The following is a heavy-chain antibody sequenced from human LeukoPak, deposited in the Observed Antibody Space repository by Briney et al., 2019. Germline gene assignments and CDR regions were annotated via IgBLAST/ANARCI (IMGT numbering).Heavy chain of an antibody. Sequence: GESLKTSCKGSGYSFTSYWISWVRQMPGKGLEWMGRIDPSDSYTNYSPSFQGHVTISADKSISTAYLQWSSLKASDTAMYYCARGRVVPAAMAWFDPWGQGTLVTVSS. CDR1: GYSFTSYW. CDR3: ARGRVVPAAMAWFDP. CDR2: IDPSDSYT. V-gene: IGHV5-10-1*01. D-gene: IGHD2-2*01. J-gene: IGHJ5*02.